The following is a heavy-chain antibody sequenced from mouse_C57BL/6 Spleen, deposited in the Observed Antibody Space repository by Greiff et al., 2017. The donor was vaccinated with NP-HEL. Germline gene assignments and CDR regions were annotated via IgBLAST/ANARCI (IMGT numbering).Heavy chain of an antibody. D-gene: IGHD1-1*01. CDR2: IYPSDSET. Sequence: QVQLQQPGAELVRPGSSVKLSCKASGYTFTSYWMDWVKQRPGQGLEWIGNIYPSDSETHYNQKFKDKATLTVDKSSSTAYMQLSSLTSEDAAVYYCARGSSYGYFEVWGTGTTVTVSS. V-gene: IGHV1-61*01. CDR1: GYTFTSYW. CDR3: ARGSSYGYFEV. J-gene: IGHJ1*03.